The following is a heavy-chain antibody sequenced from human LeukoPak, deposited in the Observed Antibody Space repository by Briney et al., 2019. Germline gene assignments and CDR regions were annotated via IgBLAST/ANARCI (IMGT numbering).Heavy chain of an antibody. V-gene: IGHV3-30*19. CDR3: ARRFPPRRKYNTNSYYSYYFDY. J-gene: IGHJ4*02. CDR1: RFTFSSYG. Sequence: PGGSLRLSCAASRFTFSSYGMHWVRQAPGKGLEWVAYIQYDGSNEQYADSVKGRFSISRDSSKNILYLQMNSLRAEDTAVYYCARRFPPRRKYNTNSYYSYYFDYWGQGTLVTVSA. D-gene: IGHD3-22*01. CDR2: IQYDGSNE.